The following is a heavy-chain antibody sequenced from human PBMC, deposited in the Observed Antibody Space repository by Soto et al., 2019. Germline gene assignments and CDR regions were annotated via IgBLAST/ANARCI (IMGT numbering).Heavy chain of an antibody. CDR2: ISYDGSNK. Sequence: GGSLRLSCAASGFTFSSYGMHWVRQAPGKGLEWVAVISYDGSNKYYADSVKGRFTISRDNSKNTLYLQMNSLRAEDTAVYYCAKDPRKDYDYFWGMFDYWGQGTLVTVYS. CDR1: GFTFSSYG. D-gene: IGHD3-16*01. CDR3: AKDPRKDYDYFWGMFDY. J-gene: IGHJ4*02. V-gene: IGHV3-30*18.